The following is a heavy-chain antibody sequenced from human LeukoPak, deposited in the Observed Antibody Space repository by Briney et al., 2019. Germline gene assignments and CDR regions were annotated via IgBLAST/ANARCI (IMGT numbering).Heavy chain of an antibody. V-gene: IGHV4-38-2*01. CDR3: ATNLGYSSLHY. CDR1: GYSISSGYY. J-gene: IGHJ4*02. Sequence: PSETLSLTCAVSGYSISSGYYWGWIRQPPGKGLEWIGSIYHSGSTYYIPSLKSRVTISVDTSKNQFSLKVNSVTAADTAIYYCATNLGYSSLHYWGRGNLVTVSS. D-gene: IGHD6-13*01. CDR2: IYHSGST.